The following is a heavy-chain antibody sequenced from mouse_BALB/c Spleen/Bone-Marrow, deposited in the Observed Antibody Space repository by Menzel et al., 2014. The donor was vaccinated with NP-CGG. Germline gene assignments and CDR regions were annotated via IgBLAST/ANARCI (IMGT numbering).Heavy chain of an antibody. D-gene: IGHD1-1*02. J-gene: IGHJ2*01. CDR2: FYPGSGSI. CDR3: ARHEGGGYFDY. CDR1: GYTFTEYI. Sequence: VMLVESGAGLVKPGASVKLSCKASGYTFTEYIIHWVKQRSGQGLEWIGWFYPGSGSIKYNEKFKDKATLAADKSPSTVYMELSRLTSEDSAVYFCARHEGGGYFDYWGQGTTLTVSS. V-gene: IGHV1-62-2*01.